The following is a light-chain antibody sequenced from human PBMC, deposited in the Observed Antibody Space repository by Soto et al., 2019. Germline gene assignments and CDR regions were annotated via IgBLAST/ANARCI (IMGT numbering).Light chain of an antibody. CDR1: QSVSSN. CDR3: QQHGSSPIT. CDR2: GAS. V-gene: IGKV3-15*01. Sequence: EIVMTQSPATLSVSPRARATLSCRASQSVSSNLAWYQQKPGQAPRLLIYGASTRATGIPARFSGSGSGTDFTLTISRLEPEDFAVYYCQQHGSSPITFGQGTRLEIK. J-gene: IGKJ5*01.